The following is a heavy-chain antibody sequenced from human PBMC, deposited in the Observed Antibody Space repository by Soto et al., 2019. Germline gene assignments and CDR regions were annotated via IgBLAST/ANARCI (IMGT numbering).Heavy chain of an antibody. Sequence: GGSLRLSCEGSGFNFSDYSMSWVRQAPGKGLEWLSYISLTSSTMYYSASVRGRFTIYRDNAKNSLNLQMDSLRDEDTAVYYCVRERRARDHNYGFFCYYGMDVWGQGTTVTVSS. CDR1: GFNFSDYS. D-gene: IGHD3-16*01. J-gene: IGHJ6*02. CDR3: VRERRARDHNYGFFCYYGMDV. CDR2: ISLTSSTM. V-gene: IGHV3-48*02.